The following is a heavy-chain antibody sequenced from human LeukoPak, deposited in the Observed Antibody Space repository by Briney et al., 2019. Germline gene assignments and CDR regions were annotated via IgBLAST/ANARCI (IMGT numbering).Heavy chain of an antibody. V-gene: IGHV3-21*04. Sequence: GGSLRLSCAASGFTFSSYSTNWVRQAPGKGLEWVSSISSSSSYIYYADSVKGRFTISRDNSKNTLYLQMNSLRAEDTAVYYCAKFGYGDPPPHYWGQGTLVTVSS. CDR3: AKFGYGDPPPHY. CDR2: ISSSSSYI. J-gene: IGHJ4*02. CDR1: GFTFSSYS. D-gene: IGHD4-17*01.